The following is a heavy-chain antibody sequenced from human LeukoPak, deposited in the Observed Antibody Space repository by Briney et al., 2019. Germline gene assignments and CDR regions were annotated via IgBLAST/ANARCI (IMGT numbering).Heavy chain of an antibody. CDR2: IWYDGSNK. CDR1: GFTFSTYG. Sequence: GGSLRLSCAASGFTFSTYGMHWVRQAPGKGLEWLALIWYDGSNKYYADSVKGRFSISRDNPKNTLYLQMNSLRVEDTAVYFCARTLAPYSSSFWFDPRGQGTLVTVSS. V-gene: IGHV3-33*01. CDR3: ARTLAPYSSSFWFDP. D-gene: IGHD6-6*01. J-gene: IGHJ5*02.